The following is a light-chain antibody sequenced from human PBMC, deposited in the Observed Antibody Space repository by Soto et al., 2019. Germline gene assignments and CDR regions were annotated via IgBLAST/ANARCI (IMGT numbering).Light chain of an antibody. V-gene: IGKV4-1*01. CDR3: QQYYSTHT. CDR2: WAS. J-gene: IGKJ4*01. Sequence: DIVMTQSPDSLAVSLGERATINCKSSQSVLYSSNNKNYLAWYQQKPGQPPKLLIYWASTRESGVPDRFSGSGSGTDFTLTISSLQAEDVAVYYCQQYYSTHTFGGGTKVDNK. CDR1: QSVLYSSNNKNY.